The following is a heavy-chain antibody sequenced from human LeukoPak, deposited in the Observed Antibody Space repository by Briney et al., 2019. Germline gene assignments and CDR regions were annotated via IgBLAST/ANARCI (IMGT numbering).Heavy chain of an antibody. D-gene: IGHD2-2*01. J-gene: IGHJ4*02. CDR3: ARMHCSSTSCVFDY. CDR1: GYRFTELS. Sequence: ASVKVSCKVSGYRFTELSRHWVRQAPGKGLEWLGGFDLVHGDTIYAQKFQGRVTMTEDTSTDTSYMELSSLRSEDTAVYYCARMHCSSTSCVFDYWGQGTLVTVSS. CDR2: FDLVHGDT. V-gene: IGHV1-24*01.